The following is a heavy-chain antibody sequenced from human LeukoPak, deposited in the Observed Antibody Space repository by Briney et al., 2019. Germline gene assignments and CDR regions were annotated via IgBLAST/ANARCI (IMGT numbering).Heavy chain of an antibody. CDR2: INPNSGGT. V-gene: IGHV1-2*02. Sequence: ASVKVSCKASGYSFSDKYMHWVRQAPGQGLEWMGGINPNSGGTNYAQKFQGRVTMTTDTSMSTAYMELSRLTSDDTAVYYCARDPGTLVRGSRRGYDGNYYMDVWGKGTTVTISS. CDR1: GYSFSDKY. CDR3: ARDPGTLVRGSRRGYDGNYYMDV. D-gene: IGHD3-10*01. J-gene: IGHJ6*03.